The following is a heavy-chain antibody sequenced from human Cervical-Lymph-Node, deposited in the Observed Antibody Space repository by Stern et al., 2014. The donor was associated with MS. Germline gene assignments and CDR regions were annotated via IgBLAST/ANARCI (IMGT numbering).Heavy chain of an antibody. CDR3: ARDGERIAGQCSSDSCLDAFDV. CDR2: INPDSGSA. V-gene: IGHV1-2*06. CDR1: GYPFTGYY. Sequence: QVQLVESGAEVKKPGASVKVSCKASGYPFTGYYMTWVRQAPGQGLEWMGRINPDSGSASYAQKFQGRVTMTRDTSISTAYMEFERLRSDDTAVYYCARDGERIAGQCSSDSCLDAFDVWGQGTTVTVSS. D-gene: IGHD2-2*01. J-gene: IGHJ3*01.